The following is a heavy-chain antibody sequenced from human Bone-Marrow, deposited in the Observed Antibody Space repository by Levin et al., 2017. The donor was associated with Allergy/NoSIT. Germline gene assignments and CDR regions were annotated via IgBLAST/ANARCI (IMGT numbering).Heavy chain of an antibody. V-gene: IGHV3-30-3*01. J-gene: IGHJ6*02. CDR1: GFIFTNYA. D-gene: IGHD6-13*01. CDR3: ARPYRSAWSYYYYGLDV. CDR2: ISYDGNNK. Sequence: GGSLRLSCAASGFIFTNYAMHWFRQAPGKGLEWVAVISYDGNNKDYADSVKGRFTISRDNSKETLFLQMNSLSGEDTAVYYCARPYRSAWSYYYYGLDVWGQGTTVTVSS.